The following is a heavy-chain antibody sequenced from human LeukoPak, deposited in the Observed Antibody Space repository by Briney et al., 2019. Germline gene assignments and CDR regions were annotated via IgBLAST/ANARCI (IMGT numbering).Heavy chain of an antibody. Sequence: ASVKVSCKASGGTFSSYGISWVRQAPGQGLEWMGRIIPIFGTANYAQKFQGRVTITTDESTSTAYMELSSLRSEDTAVYYCAREPEFLEWLGNWFDPWGQGTLVTVSS. CDR2: IIPIFGTA. V-gene: IGHV1-69*05. J-gene: IGHJ5*02. CDR1: GGTFSSYG. D-gene: IGHD3-3*01. CDR3: AREPEFLEWLGNWFDP.